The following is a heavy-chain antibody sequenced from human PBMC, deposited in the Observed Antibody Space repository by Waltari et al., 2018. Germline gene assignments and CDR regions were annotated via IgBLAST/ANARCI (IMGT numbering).Heavy chain of an antibody. CDR1: GFTFSSYA. Sequence: EVQLVESGGGLVQPGGSLRLSCAASGFTFSSYAMSWVRQAPGKGLEWVSAISGSGGSTYYADSVKGRFTIYRDNSKNTLYLQMNSLRAEDTAVYYCAKDGPSDYGDYVRVGWYCDLWGRGTLVTVSS. CDR3: AKDGPSDYGDYVRVGWYCDL. V-gene: IGHV3-23*04. CDR2: ISGSGGST. D-gene: IGHD4-17*01. J-gene: IGHJ2*01.